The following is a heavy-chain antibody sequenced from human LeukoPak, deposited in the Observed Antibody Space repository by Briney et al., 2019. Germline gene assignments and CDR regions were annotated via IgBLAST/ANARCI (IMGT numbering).Heavy chain of an antibody. D-gene: IGHD4-23*01. J-gene: IGHJ4*02. CDR3: ATIPDYGGNSAADY. CDR2: FDPEYGET. V-gene: IGHV1-24*01. Sequence: ASVKVSCKVSGYTLTELSMHWVRQAPGKGLEWMGGFDPEYGETIYAQKFQGRVTMTEDTSTDTAYMELSSLRSEDTAVYYCATIPDYGGNSAADYWGQGALVTVSS. CDR1: GYTLTELS.